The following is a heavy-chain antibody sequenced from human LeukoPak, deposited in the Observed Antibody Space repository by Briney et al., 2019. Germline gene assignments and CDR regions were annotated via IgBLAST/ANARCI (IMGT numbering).Heavy chain of an antibody. CDR1: GYTFTSYG. D-gene: IGHD2-21*01. J-gene: IGHJ4*02. CDR2: ISAYNGNT. Sequence: GASVKVSCKASGYTFTSYGISWVRQAPGQGLEWMGWISAYNGNTNYAQKLQGRVTMTTDTSTSTAYMELRSLRSDDTAVYYCARVWVSGACVGDCYSMDYWGQGTLVTVSS. CDR3: ARVWVSGACVGDCYSMDY. V-gene: IGHV1-18*01.